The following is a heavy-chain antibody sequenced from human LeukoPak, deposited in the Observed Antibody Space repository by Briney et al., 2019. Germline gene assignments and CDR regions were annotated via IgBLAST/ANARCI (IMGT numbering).Heavy chain of an antibody. D-gene: IGHD2-15*01. V-gene: IGHV3-30*18. J-gene: IGHJ4*02. CDR2: ISYHGSNK. Sequence: GGSLRLSCAASGFHFSSYGMHWVRQAPGKGLEWVAVISYHGSNKYYADSVRGRFTISRDNSKNTVYLEMNSLRAEDTAVYYCAKAPGLSSWTNYYFDYWGQGTLVTVSS. CDR3: AKAPGLSSWTNYYFDY. CDR1: GFHFSSYG.